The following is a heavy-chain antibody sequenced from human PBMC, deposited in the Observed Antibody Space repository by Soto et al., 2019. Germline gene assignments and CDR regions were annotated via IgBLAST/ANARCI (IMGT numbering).Heavy chain of an antibody. CDR2: IYPGDSDT. CDR3: ARPISMVAATYAFDI. CDR1: GYSFTSYW. J-gene: IGHJ3*02. Sequence: EESLKISCKGSGYSFTSYWIGWVRQMPGKGLEWMGIIYPGDSDTRYSPSFQGQVTISADKSISTAYLQWSSLKASDTAMYYCARPISMVAATYAFDIWGQGTMVTVSS. V-gene: IGHV5-51*01. D-gene: IGHD2-15*01.